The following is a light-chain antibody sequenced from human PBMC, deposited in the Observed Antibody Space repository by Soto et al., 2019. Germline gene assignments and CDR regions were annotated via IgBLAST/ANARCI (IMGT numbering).Light chain of an antibody. J-gene: IGKJ5*01. CDR2: DAS. CDR3: QQYNSYPIT. CDR1: QSINGW. V-gene: IGKV1-5*01. Sequence: DIQMTHSPSTLSASVGDRVTVTCRASQSINGWLAWYQQKPGKAPKLLIYDASSLEGGVPSRFSGSGSGTEFTLTISSLQPDDLATYYCQQYNSYPITFGQGTRLEIK.